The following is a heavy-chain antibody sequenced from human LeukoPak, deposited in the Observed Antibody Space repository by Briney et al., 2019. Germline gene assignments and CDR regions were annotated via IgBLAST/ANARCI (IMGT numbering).Heavy chain of an antibody. CDR2: INHSGST. Sequence: SETLSLTCTVSGDSISTYYWSWIRQPAGKGLEWIGEINHSGSTNYNPSLKSRVTMSVDTSNNQFSLKLTSVTAADTAVYYCARQEAMVTNFDYWGQGTLVTVSS. CDR3: ARQEAMVTNFDY. V-gene: IGHV4-4*07. D-gene: IGHD5-18*01. CDR1: GDSISTYY. J-gene: IGHJ4*02.